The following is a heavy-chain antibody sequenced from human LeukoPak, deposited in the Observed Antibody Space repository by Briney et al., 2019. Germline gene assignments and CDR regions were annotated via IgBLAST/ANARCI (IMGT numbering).Heavy chain of an antibody. Sequence: QPGGSLRLSCAASGFTFSNYAMSWVRQAPGKGVGWVSAISGSGGSTYYADSVKGRFTISRDNSKNTLYLQMNSLRAEDTAVYYCAKDLNSGYFDYWGQGTLVTVSS. V-gene: IGHV3-23*01. CDR1: GFTFSNYA. CDR3: AKDLNSGYFDY. J-gene: IGHJ4*02. CDR2: ISGSGGST. D-gene: IGHD1-26*01.